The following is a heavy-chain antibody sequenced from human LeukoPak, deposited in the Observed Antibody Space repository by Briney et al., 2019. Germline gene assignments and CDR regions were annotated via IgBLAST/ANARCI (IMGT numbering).Heavy chain of an antibody. CDR2: IKPDGSEK. J-gene: IGHJ5*01. V-gene: IGHV3-7*01. CDR3: VRGGTYWTVS. CDR1: GFVFSASY. Sequence: PGGSLRLSCAASGFVFSASYMSWVRKAPGKGLEWMATIKPDGSEKYHVDSVSGRFTISRDNTNDSLFLQMNSLRVDDTAVYYCVRGGTYWTVSWGQGTLVNVS.